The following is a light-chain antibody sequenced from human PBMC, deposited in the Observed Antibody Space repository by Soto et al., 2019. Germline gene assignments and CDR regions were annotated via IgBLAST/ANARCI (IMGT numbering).Light chain of an antibody. CDR3: GTWDSSLSAAV. J-gene: IGLJ1*01. Sequence: QSVLTQPASGPAAPGQKVAISCSGRTASGGNNYVSWCQQLPGRAPSLLIYDNNKRPSGIPDRCSGSKSGTSATLGITGPQTGDEADYYCGTWDSSLSAAVCGTGTKVTVL. CDR1: TASGGNNY. CDR2: DNN. V-gene: IGLV1-51*01.